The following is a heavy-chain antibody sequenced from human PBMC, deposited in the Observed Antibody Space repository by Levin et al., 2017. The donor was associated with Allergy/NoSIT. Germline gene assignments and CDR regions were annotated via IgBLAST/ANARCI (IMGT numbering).Heavy chain of an antibody. CDR2: ISGSGDST. CDR1: GFTFSSYA. Sequence: QSGESLKISCAASGFTFSSYAMSWVRQAPGKGLEWVSAISGSGDSTYYADSVKGRFTISRDNSKNTLYLQMNSLRAEDTAVYYCAKDRTMFGELFDYWGQGTLVTVSS. CDR3: AKDRTMFGELFDY. D-gene: IGHD3-10*02. J-gene: IGHJ4*02. V-gene: IGHV3-23*01.